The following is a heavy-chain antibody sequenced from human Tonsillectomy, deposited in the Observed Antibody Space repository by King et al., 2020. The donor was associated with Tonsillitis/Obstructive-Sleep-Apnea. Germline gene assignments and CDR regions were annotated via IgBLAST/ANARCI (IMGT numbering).Heavy chain of an antibody. V-gene: IGHV3-23*04. J-gene: IGHJ4*02. CDR3: AKGPRGLGYDSSGYDYLFDY. Sequence: VQLVESGGGLVQPGGSLRLSCAASGFTFSSYAMSWVRQAPGKGLEWVSAISGSGGSTYYADSVKGRFTISRDNSKNTLYLQMNSLRAEDTAVYYCAKGPRGLGYDSSGYDYLFDYWGQGTLVTVSS. CDR2: ISGSGGST. D-gene: IGHD3-22*01. CDR1: GFTFSSYA.